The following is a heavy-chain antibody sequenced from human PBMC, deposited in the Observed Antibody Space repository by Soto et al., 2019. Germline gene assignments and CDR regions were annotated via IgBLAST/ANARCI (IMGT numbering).Heavy chain of an antibody. Sequence: QVQLVQSGAEVKKPGASVKVSCKASGYTFTSYGISWVLQAPRQGLEWMGWISAYNGNTNYAQKLQGRVTMTTDTSTSTVYMELRSLRSDDTAVYYCAREYSSWYSFGMDVWGQGTTVTVSS. CDR1: GYTFTSYG. CDR3: AREYSSWYSFGMDV. V-gene: IGHV1-18*01. J-gene: IGHJ6*02. D-gene: IGHD6-13*01. CDR2: ISAYNGNT.